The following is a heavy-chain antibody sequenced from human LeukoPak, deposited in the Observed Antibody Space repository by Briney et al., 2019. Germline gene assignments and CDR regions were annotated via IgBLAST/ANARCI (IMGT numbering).Heavy chain of an antibody. Sequence: GGSLRLSCAASGFTFDDYAMHWVRQAPGKGLEWVSGISWNSGSIGYADSVKGRFTISRDNAKNSLYLQMNSLRAGDTAVYYCARDFGTYYDILTGLPPQYWGQGTLVTVSS. CDR2: ISWNSGSI. V-gene: IGHV3-9*01. CDR1: GFTFDDYA. CDR3: ARDFGTYYDILTGLPPQY. D-gene: IGHD3-9*01. J-gene: IGHJ4*02.